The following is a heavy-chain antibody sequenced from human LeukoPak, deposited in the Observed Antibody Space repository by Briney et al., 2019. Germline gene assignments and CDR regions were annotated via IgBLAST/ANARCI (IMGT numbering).Heavy chain of an antibody. J-gene: IGHJ3*02. CDR1: GFTFSDYY. Sequence: SGGSLRLSCAASGFTFSDYYMSWIRQAPGKGLEWISYISSSGSTIYYADSVKGRFTISRDNAKNSLYLQMNSLRAEDTAVYYCARREAYCGGDCYTVGAFDIWGQGTMVTVSS. V-gene: IGHV3-11*04. CDR3: ARREAYCGGDCYTVGAFDI. D-gene: IGHD2-21*02. CDR2: ISSSGSTI.